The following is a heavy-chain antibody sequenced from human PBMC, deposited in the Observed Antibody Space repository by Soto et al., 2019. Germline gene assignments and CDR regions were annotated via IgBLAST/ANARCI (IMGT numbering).Heavy chain of an antibody. V-gene: IGHV3-23*01. D-gene: IGHD6-13*01. CDR2: ISGSGGST. CDR1: GFTFSSYA. CDR3: ANDDIGSSWHFDY. Sequence: GSLRLSCAASGFTFSSYAMSWVRQAPGKGLEWVSAISGSGGSTYYADSVKGRFTISRDNSKNTLYLQMNSLRAEDTAVYYCANDDIGSSWHFDYWGQGTLVTVSS. J-gene: IGHJ4*02.